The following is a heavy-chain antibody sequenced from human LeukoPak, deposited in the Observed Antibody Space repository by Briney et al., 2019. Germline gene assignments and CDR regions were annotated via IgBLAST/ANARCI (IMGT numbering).Heavy chain of an antibody. V-gene: IGHV3-48*01. CDR1: GFTVSSNY. J-gene: IGHJ6*03. Sequence: QPGGSLRLSCAASGFTVSSNYMSWVRQAPGKGLEWVSYISSSSSTIYYADSVKGRFTISRDNAKNSLYLQMNSLRAEDTAVYYCARGYCSGGSCYSVYYYYYYMDVWGKGTTVTVSS. CDR2: ISSSSSTI. CDR3: ARGYCSGGSCYSVYYYYYYMDV. D-gene: IGHD2-15*01.